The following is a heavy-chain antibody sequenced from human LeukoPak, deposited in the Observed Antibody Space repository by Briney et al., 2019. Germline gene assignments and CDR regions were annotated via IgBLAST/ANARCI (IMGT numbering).Heavy chain of an antibody. D-gene: IGHD2-15*01. J-gene: IGHJ3*02. Sequence: GASMKVSCKASGYTFTSSDINWVRQAPGQGLEWMGGIIPIFGTANYAQKFQGRVTITTDESTSTAYMELSSLRSEDTAVYYCAREGVEAAFDIWGQGTMVTVSS. V-gene: IGHV1-69*05. CDR1: GYTFTSSD. CDR2: IIPIFGTA. CDR3: AREGVEAAFDI.